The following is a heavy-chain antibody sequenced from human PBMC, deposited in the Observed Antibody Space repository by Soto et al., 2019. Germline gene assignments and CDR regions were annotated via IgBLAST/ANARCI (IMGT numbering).Heavy chain of an antibody. CDR1: GASISTYY. D-gene: IGHD1-1*01. CDR2: IYYTGRT. Sequence: QVQLQESGPGLVKPSETLSLTCTVSGASISTYYWNWIRQPPGKGLEWIGYIYYTGRTDYNPSLMSRITISVDTSKNQFSLRLDSVTAADTAVYYCATEFLERRNYYYGMGVWGQGTTVTVSS. V-gene: IGHV4-59*01. CDR3: ATEFLERRNYYYGMGV. J-gene: IGHJ6*02.